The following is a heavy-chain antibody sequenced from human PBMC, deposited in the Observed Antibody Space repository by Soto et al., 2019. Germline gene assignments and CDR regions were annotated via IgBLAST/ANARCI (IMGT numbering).Heavy chain of an antibody. CDR2: ISSSGSTI. CDR3: ARGGLQLWLSYYYYYGMDV. V-gene: IGHV3-48*03. D-gene: IGHD5-18*01. CDR1: GFTFSSYE. Sequence: EVQLVESGGGLVQPGGSLRLSCAASGFTFSSYEMNWVRQAPGKGLEWVSYISSSGSTIYYADSVKCRFTISRDNAKNSLYVQMNSLGAEDTAVYYCARGGLQLWLSYYYYYGMDVWGQGTTITVS. J-gene: IGHJ6*02.